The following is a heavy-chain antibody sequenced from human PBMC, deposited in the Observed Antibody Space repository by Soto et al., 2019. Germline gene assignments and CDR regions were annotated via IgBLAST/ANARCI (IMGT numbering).Heavy chain of an antibody. D-gene: IGHD6-13*01. V-gene: IGHV2-5*02. Sequence: QITLKESGPPLVQPTQPFTLACTFSGFSLSTSGMGVGWIRQPPGKALEWLALIYWDDDKPYSPSLKSRLTITKDTSKNQVVLTLTNIDPGDTATDYCAHYSSTSSFDYWGQGTLVTVSS. J-gene: IGHJ4*02. CDR2: IYWDDDK. CDR1: GFSLSTSGMG. CDR3: AHYSSTSSFDY.